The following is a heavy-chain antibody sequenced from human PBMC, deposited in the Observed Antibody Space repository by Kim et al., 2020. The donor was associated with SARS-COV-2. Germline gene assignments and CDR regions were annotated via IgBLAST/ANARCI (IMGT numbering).Heavy chain of an antibody. CDR2: IGTAGDT. Sequence: GGSLRLSCAASGFTFSSYEMHWVRQPTGKGLEWVAAIGTAGDTYYPGSVKDRFTISSEHAKNSLYLQINSLRAGDTDVYYCARADYGDNYYYYHGMDVWGQGTTVTVPS. CDR3: ARADYGDNYYYYHGMDV. J-gene: IGHJ6*02. D-gene: IGHD4-17*01. CDR1: GFTFSSYE. V-gene: IGHV3-13*01.